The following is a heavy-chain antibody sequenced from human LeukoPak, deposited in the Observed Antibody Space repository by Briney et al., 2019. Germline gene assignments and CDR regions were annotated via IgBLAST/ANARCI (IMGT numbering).Heavy chain of an antibody. CDR1: GFTFSSYA. CDR2: ISGSGGST. CDR3: AKDRYYYDSSGYRYGLIDY. Sequence: GGSLRLSCAASGFTFSSYAMSWVRQAPGKGLEWVSAISGSGGSTYYADSVKGRFTISRDNSKNTLYLQMNSLRAEDTAVYYCAKDRYYYDSSGYRYGLIDYWGQGTLVTVSS. D-gene: IGHD3-22*01. J-gene: IGHJ4*02. V-gene: IGHV3-23*01.